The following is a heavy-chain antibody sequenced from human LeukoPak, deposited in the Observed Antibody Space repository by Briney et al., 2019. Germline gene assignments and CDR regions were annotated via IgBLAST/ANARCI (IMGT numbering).Heavy chain of an antibody. Sequence: SQTLSLTCTVSGGSISSGSYYWSWIRQPAGKGLEWIGRIYTSGSTNYNPSLKSRVTISVDTSKNQFSLKLSSMTAADTAVYYCARVPRSIAAVTPWGQGTLVTVSS. CDR2: IYTSGST. CDR3: ARVPRSIAAVTP. D-gene: IGHD6-13*01. J-gene: IGHJ4*02. CDR1: GGSISSGSYY. V-gene: IGHV4-61*02.